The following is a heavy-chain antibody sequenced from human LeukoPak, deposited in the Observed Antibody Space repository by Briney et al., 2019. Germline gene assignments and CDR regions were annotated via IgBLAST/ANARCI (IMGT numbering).Heavy chain of an antibody. CDR1: GGSISSYY. Sequence: KASETLSLTCTVSGGSISSYYWGWIRQPPGKGLEWIGYIYYSGSTNYNPSLKSRVTISVDTSKNQFSLKLSSVTAADTAVYYCARGPDQWLLLNYWGQGTLVTVSS. V-gene: IGHV4-59*01. CDR2: IYYSGST. D-gene: IGHD6-19*01. J-gene: IGHJ4*02. CDR3: ARGPDQWLLLNY.